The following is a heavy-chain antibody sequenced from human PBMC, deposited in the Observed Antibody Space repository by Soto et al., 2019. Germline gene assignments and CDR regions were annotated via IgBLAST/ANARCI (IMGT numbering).Heavy chain of an antibody. CDR2: ISYDGSSK. J-gene: IGHJ4*02. V-gene: IGHV3-30-3*01. CDR3: ARDRESGVGATSLDY. CDR1: GFTFSSNA. Sequence: QVQLEESGGGVVQPGRSLRLSCAASGFTFSSNAMHWVRQAPGKGLEWVAVISYDGSSKYYADSVKGRFTISRDNSKNTLYRQMNSLRTEDTAVYYCARDRESGVGATSLDYWGQGTLVTVSS. D-gene: IGHD1-26*01.